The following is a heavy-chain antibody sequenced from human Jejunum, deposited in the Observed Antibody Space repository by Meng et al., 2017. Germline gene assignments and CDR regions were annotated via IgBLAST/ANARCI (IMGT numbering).Heavy chain of an antibody. CDR3: ARESHSSGRAGTFDV. Sequence: GGSLRLSCAASGLIFSNSIMHWVRQAPDKGLEWVALMSHDGSIQYAASVKGRLTISRDNSENTVYLQMNSLRAEDTAVYHCARESHSSGRAGTFDVWGRGTMVTVSS. D-gene: IGHD3-22*01. V-gene: IGHV3-30*03. CDR1: GLIFSNSI. CDR2: MSHDGSI. J-gene: IGHJ3*01.